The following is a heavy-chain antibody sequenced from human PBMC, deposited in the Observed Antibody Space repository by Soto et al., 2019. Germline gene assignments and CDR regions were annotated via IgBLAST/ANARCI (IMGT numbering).Heavy chain of an antibody. Sequence: EVQLVESGGGLVQPGGSLRLSCAASGFTLRGRPMHWVRQAPGKGLVWVSGIDNAGTDSTYADSVKGRFTSSRDNAKNMLYLQMNSLRVEDTAVYYCARGWFGPDVWGKGTTVTVSS. D-gene: IGHD3-10*01. CDR2: IDNAGTDS. J-gene: IGHJ6*04. CDR3: ARGWFGPDV. V-gene: IGHV3-74*01. CDR1: GFTLRGRP.